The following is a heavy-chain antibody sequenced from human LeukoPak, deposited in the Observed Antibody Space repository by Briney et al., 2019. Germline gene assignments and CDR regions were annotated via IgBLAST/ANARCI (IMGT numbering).Heavy chain of an antibody. CDR3: AKDSGYSYGHGLDY. D-gene: IGHD5-18*01. V-gene: IGHV3-30*02. J-gene: IGHJ4*02. Sequence: GGSLRLSCAASGFTFSTYNMHWVRQAPGKGLEWVALMLSDESNKYHADSVKGRFTISRDNSKNALFLQMNSLRDEDTAVYHCAKDSGYSYGHGLDYWGQGTLVTVSS. CDR2: MLSDESNK. CDR1: GFTFSTYN.